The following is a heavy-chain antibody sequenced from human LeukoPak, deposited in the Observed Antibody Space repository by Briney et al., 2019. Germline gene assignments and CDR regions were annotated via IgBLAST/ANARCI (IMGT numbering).Heavy chain of an antibody. J-gene: IGHJ4*02. D-gene: IGHD4-17*01. CDR3: AKDPSVYYGDYIIR. CDR1: GFIFSIYG. CDR2: IRYDGSKK. Sequence: GGSLRLSCAASGFIFSIYGMQWVRQAPGKGLEWVAFIRYDGSKKYYAHQVTGRFTSYRDNSTNPLYIQLNSLRAEDTAVYYCAKDPSVYYGDYIIRWGQGTLVIVSS. V-gene: IGHV3-30*02.